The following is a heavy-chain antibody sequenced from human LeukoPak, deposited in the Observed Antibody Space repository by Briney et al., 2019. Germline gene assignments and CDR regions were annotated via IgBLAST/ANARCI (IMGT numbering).Heavy chain of an antibody. CDR2: ISGNGGST. J-gene: IGHJ3*02. D-gene: IGHD5-18*01. Sequence: GGSLRLSCAASGFTFSSYAMSWVRQAPGKGLEWVSAISGNGGSTYYADSVKGRFTISRDNSKNTLYLQMNSLRAEDTAVYYCAKDSGYSYGYVGGGVGAFDIWGQGTMVTVSS. CDR3: AKDSGYSYGYVGGGVGAFDI. V-gene: IGHV3-23*01. CDR1: GFTFSSYA.